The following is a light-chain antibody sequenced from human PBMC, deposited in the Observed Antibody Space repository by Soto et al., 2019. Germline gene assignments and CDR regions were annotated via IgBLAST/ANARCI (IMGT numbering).Light chain of an antibody. CDR3: QHYNNWPQAT. CDR1: QSVRNN. Sequence: EIAMTQSPATLSVSPGERATLSCRASQSVRNNLAWYQQKPGQAPRLLMYSASIRDTGIPARFSGSGSGTEFTLPISSLQPEDFAVYYCQHYNNWPQATFGQGTKVEIK. CDR2: SAS. J-gene: IGKJ1*01. V-gene: IGKV3-15*01.